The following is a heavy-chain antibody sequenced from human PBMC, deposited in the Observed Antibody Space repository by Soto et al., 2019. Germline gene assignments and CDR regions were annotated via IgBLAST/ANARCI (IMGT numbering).Heavy chain of an antibody. Sequence: QVQLQESGPGLVKPSQTLSLTCTVSGGSISSGGYYWSWIRQHPGKGLEWIGYIYYSGSTYYNPSLKIRVTISVDTSKNQFSLKLSSVTAADTAVYYCARANLPRHDYGDLGWFDPWGQGTLVTVSS. CDR1: GGSISSGGYY. D-gene: IGHD4-17*01. CDR2: IYYSGST. CDR3: ARANLPRHDYGDLGWFDP. J-gene: IGHJ5*02. V-gene: IGHV4-31*03.